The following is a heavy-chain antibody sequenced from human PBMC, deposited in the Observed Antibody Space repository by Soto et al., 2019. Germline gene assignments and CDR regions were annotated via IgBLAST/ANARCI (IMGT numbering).Heavy chain of an antibody. Sequence: GGSLRLSCAASGFTFSSYEMNWVRQAPGKGLEWVSYISSSGSTIYYADSVKGRFTISRDNAKNSLYLQMNSLRAEDTAVYYCATHTAMAYYFDYWGQGTLVTVSS. CDR3: ATHTAMAYYFDY. CDR2: ISSSGSTI. CDR1: GFTFSSYE. J-gene: IGHJ4*02. D-gene: IGHD5-18*01. V-gene: IGHV3-48*03.